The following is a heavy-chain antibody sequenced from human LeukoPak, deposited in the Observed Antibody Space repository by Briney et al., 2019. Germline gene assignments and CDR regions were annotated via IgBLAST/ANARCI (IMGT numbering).Heavy chain of an antibody. Sequence: PGGSLRLSCAASGFTFSSYSMNWVRQAPGKGLEWVSSISSSSSYIYYADSVKGRFTISRDNAKNSLYLQMNSLRAEDTAVYYCAREGIAMAGPNDAFDIWGQGTMVTVSS. V-gene: IGHV3-21*01. J-gene: IGHJ3*02. CDR3: AREGIAMAGPNDAFDI. D-gene: IGHD6-19*01. CDR2: ISSSSSYI. CDR1: GFTFSSYS.